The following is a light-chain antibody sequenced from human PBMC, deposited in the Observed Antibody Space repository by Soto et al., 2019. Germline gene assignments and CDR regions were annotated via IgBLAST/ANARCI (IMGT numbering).Light chain of an antibody. Sequence: DIRMTQSPSSLSASVGDRVTITCRASQSISDNLNWYQHKPGTAPNLLIYAASSLQSGVPSRFSGSGSGTDFTLTISSLQPEDCVTYYCQQSFGTPPTFGGGTQVASK. CDR3: QQSFGTPPT. J-gene: IGKJ4*01. V-gene: IGKV1-39*01. CDR2: AAS. CDR1: QSISDN.